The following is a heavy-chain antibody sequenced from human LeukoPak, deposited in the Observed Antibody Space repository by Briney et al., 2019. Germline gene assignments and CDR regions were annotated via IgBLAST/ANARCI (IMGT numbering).Heavy chain of an antibody. CDR3: ARAGRWEGRPHAFDI. D-gene: IGHD1-26*01. J-gene: IGHJ3*02. Sequence: SETLSLTCAVYGGSFSGYYWSWIRQPPGKGLEWIGEINRSGSTNYNPSLKSRVTISVDTSKSQFSLKLSSVTAADTALYYCARAGRWEGRPHAFDIWGQGTMVIVSS. CDR1: GGSFSGYY. V-gene: IGHV4-34*01. CDR2: INRSGST.